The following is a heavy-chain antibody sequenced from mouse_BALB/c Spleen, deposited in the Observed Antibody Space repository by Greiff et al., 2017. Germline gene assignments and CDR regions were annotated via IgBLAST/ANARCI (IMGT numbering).Heavy chain of an antibody. D-gene: IGHD2-14*01. CDR3: ARYDFDY. J-gene: IGHJ2*01. CDR1: GFTFSSYT. Sequence: EVQGVESGGGLVQPGGSLKLSCAASGFTFSSYTMSWVRQTPEKRLEWVAYISNGGGSTYYPDTVKGRFTISRDNAKNTLYLQMSSLKSEDTAMYYCARYDFDYWGQGTTLTVSS. V-gene: IGHV5-12-2*01. CDR2: ISNGGGST.